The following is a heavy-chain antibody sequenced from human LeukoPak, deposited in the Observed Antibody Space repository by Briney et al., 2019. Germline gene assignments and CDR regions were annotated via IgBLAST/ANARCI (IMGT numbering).Heavy chain of an antibody. CDR2: IKQDGSQK. CDR3: ARDKHGGFDY. J-gene: IGHJ4*02. CDR1: GFTFSSYA. Sequence: GGSLRLSCAASGFTFSSYAMSWVRQAPGKGLEWVANIKQDGSQKYYVDSVKGRFTISRDNAKNSLYLQMKSLRAEDTAVYYCARDKHGGFDYWGQGTLVTVPS. D-gene: IGHD4-23*01. V-gene: IGHV3-7*01.